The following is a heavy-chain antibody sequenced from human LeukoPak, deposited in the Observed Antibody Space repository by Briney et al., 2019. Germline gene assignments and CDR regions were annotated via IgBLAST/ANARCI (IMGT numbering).Heavy chain of an antibody. V-gene: IGHV4-59*08. J-gene: IGHJ4*02. CDR3: ARRSNWGSFFPFDY. D-gene: IGHD3-16*01. CDR1: VDSINSYY. CDR2: ISDGGNT. Sequence: SETLSLTCSVSVDSINSYYWSWIRQPPGKGLEWIGHISDGGNTNYSPSLKSRVTISRDTSKGQLSLQLTSVTAADTAVYYCARRSNWGSFFPFDYWGRGTLVTVSS.